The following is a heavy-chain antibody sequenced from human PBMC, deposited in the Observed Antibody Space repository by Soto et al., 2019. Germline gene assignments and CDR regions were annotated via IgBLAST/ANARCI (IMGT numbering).Heavy chain of an antibody. J-gene: IGHJ1*01. V-gene: IGHV1-69*12. CDR3: ARDLLGRYCSGGSCYSAYFQH. CDR1: GGTFSSYA. CDR2: IIPIFGTA. D-gene: IGHD2-15*01. Sequence: QVQLVQSGAEVKKPGSSVKVSCKASGGTFSSYAISWVRQAPGQGLEWMGGIIPIFGTANYAQKFQGRVTITADESTSTAYKELSSLRSEDTAVYYCARDLLGRYCSGGSCYSAYFQHWGQGTLVTVSS.